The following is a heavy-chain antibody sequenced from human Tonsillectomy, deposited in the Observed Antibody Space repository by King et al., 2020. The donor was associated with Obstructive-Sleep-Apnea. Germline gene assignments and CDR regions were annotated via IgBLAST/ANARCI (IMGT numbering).Heavy chain of an antibody. J-gene: IGHJ4*02. CDR1: GYTFTSHD. CDR3: ARVLGDCSGTTWGGVDY. V-gene: IGHV1-8*02. CDR2: MNPNSGSA. Sequence: QLVQSGAEVKRPGASVKVSCKASGYTFTSHDINWVRQATGQGLEWMGWMNPNSGSAGFAQKFQGRVTMTRDTSISTAYMELSSLRSEDSAIYYCARVLGDCSGTTWGGVDYGGQGTLVTVSS. D-gene: IGHD2-2*01.